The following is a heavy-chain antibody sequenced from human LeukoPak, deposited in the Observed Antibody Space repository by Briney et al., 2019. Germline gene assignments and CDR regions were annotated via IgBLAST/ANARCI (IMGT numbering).Heavy chain of an antibody. CDR2: IIPILGIA. CDR3: ARVQATDPYYYGMDV. Sequence: GASVKVSCKASGGTFSSYAISWVRQAPGQGLEWMGRIIPILGIANYAQKFQGRVTITADKPTSTAYMELSSLRSEDTAVYYCARVQATDPYYYGMDVWGQGTTVTVSS. V-gene: IGHV1-69*04. CDR1: GGTFSSYA. J-gene: IGHJ6*02. D-gene: IGHD2-21*02.